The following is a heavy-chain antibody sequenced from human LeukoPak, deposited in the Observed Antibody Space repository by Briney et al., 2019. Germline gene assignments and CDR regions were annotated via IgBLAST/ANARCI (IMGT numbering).Heavy chain of an antibody. D-gene: IGHD3-10*01. Sequence: ASVQVPCKASGGTFSSYAISWLRQAPRQGLEWMGGIIPIFGTANYAQKFQGRVTITADESTSTAYMELSSLRSEDTAVYYCARLHMVRWHIYYYYGMDVWGQGTTVTVSS. V-gene: IGHV1-69*13. CDR2: IIPIFGTA. J-gene: IGHJ6*02. CDR3: ARLHMVRWHIYYYYGMDV. CDR1: GGTFSSYA.